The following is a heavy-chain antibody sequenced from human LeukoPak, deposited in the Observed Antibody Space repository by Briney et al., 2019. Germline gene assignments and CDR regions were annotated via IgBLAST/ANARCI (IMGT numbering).Heavy chain of an antibody. Sequence: GGSLRLSCAASGFTFSRYTMNWVRQAPGKGLEWVSSISSSSSYIYYADSVKGRFTISRDNAQNSLYLQMNSLRAEDTAVYYCARDSFVAALGFDYWGQGTLVTVSS. J-gene: IGHJ4*02. V-gene: IGHV3-21*01. CDR2: ISSSSSYI. CDR1: GFTFSRYT. CDR3: ARDSFVAALGFDY. D-gene: IGHD6-6*01.